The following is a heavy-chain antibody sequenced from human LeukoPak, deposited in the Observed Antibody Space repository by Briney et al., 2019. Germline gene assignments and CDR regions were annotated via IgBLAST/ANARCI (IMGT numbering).Heavy chain of an antibody. CDR2: IYVDGST. CDR1: GFTVSSNY. CDR3: PRITAYDDS. V-gene: IGHV3-53*01. Sequence: PGGSLRLSCAASGFTVSSNYMNWVRQAPGKGLEWVSGIYVDGSTYYADSVKGRFTISRDNSRNTLYLQMNSPRAEDTAVYYCPRITAYDDSWGQGTLVTVSS. D-gene: IGHD1-20*01. J-gene: IGHJ5*01.